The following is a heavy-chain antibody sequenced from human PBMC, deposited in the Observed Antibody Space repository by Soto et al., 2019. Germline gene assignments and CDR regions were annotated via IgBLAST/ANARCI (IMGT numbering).Heavy chain of an antibody. J-gene: IGHJ3*02. Sequence: EVQLLESGGGLVQPGESLRLSCVASGFTFDKYAMSWVRQTPDKGLELVAGISAAATITHYADSVRGRFTISRDNSKNTQSLHMNSLRAEDTAIYYCAKDPNGNYVGGFEMCGQGTTVIVSS. D-gene: IGHD3-16*01. CDR3: AKDPNGNYVGGFEM. CDR1: GFTFDKYA. V-gene: IGHV3-23*01. CDR2: ISAAATIT.